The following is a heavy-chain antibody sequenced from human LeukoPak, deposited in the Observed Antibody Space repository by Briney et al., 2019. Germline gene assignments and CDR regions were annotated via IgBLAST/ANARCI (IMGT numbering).Heavy chain of an antibody. D-gene: IGHD5-24*01. Sequence: GGSLRLSCAASGFTVSSNYMSWVRQAPGKRLEWVSGIYSGGSTYYADSVKGRFTISRDNSKNTLYLLMNSLRAEDTAVYYCARGGDTYNYRGTFDYWGQGTLVTVSS. CDR2: IYSGGST. J-gene: IGHJ4*02. V-gene: IGHV3-53*01. CDR3: ARGGDTYNYRGTFDY. CDR1: GFTVSSNY.